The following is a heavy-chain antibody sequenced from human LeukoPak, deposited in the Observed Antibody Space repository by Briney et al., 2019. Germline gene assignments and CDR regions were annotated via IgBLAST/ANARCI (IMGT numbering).Heavy chain of an antibody. CDR1: GGSFSRYY. CDR3: ARNTGSCSWVYYFDY. V-gene: IGHV4-59*01. Sequence: SETLSLTCTVSGGSFSRYYWSWIRQPPGKGLEWIGYIYYSGSANYNPSLKSRVTISLDTSKNQFSLKLTSVTDADTAVYYCARNTGSCSWVYYFDYWGQGTLVTVSS. CDR2: IYYSGSA. D-gene: IGHD2-15*01. J-gene: IGHJ4*02.